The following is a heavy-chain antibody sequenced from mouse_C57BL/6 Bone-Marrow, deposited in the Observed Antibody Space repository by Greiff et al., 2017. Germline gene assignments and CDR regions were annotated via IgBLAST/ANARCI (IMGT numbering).Heavy chain of an antibody. CDR1: GFTFSSYA. CDR3: ARDHYSNADFDF. V-gene: IGHV5-4*01. CDR2: ISDGGSYT. Sequence: EVKLLESGGGLVKPGGSLKLSCAASGFTFSSYAMSWVRQTPEQRLEWVATISDGGSYTYYPDNVKGRFTISRDNAKNNLYLQMSHLKSEDTAMYYCARDHYSNADFDFWGQGTTLTVS. D-gene: IGHD2-5*01. J-gene: IGHJ2*01.